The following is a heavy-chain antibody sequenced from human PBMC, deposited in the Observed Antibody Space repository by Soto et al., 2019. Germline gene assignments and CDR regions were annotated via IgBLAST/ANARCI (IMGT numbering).Heavy chain of an antibody. CDR3: ARVGYYYGSGRIQPYYGMDV. CDR1: GFTFSSYS. Sequence: PGGSLRLSCAASGFTFSSYSMNWVRQAPGKGLEWVSSISSSSSYIYYADSVKGRFTISRDNAKNSLYLQMNSLRAEDTAVYYCARVGYYYGSGRIQPYYGMDVWGQGTTVTVSS. J-gene: IGHJ6*02. V-gene: IGHV3-21*01. CDR2: ISSSSSYI. D-gene: IGHD3-10*01.